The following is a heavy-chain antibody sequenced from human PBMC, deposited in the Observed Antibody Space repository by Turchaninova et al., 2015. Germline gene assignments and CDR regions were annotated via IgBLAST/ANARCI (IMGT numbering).Heavy chain of an antibody. CDR2: IYHSGRT. CDR3: TRQAALDNWFDP. V-gene: IGHV4-38-2*01. D-gene: IGHD6-25*01. J-gene: IGHJ5*02. CDR1: YYSIRRYYT. Sequence: QVQLQXSXPGLVKPSXXXSLXXAVPYYSIRRYYTWGGIRPPPGKGLEWIAIIYHSGRTYYNPSLKSRVTISVDTSKNQFSLKLSSVTAADTAVYYCTRQAALDNWFDPWGQGTLVTVSS.